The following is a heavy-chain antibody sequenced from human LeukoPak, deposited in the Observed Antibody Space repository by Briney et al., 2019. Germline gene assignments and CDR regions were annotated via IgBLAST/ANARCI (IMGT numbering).Heavy chain of an antibody. CDR2: IYYSGST. J-gene: IGHJ2*01. Sequence: LRLSCAASGFTVSSTYMSWVRQHPGKGLEWIGYIYYSGSTYYNPSLKSRVTISVDTSKNQFSLKLSSVTAADTAVYYCAREKAEGRYFDLWGRGTLVTVSS. V-gene: IGHV4-31*02. D-gene: IGHD6-19*01. CDR1: GFTVSSTY. CDR3: AREKAEGRYFDL.